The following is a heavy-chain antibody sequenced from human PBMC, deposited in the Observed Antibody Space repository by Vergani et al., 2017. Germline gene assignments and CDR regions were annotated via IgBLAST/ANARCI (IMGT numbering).Heavy chain of an antibody. CDR1: GFTLNTYG. CDR2: VSGSSATP. V-gene: IGHV3-23*01. D-gene: IGHD5-12*01. Sequence: VQILQSGGGVVQPGGSLRLSCTLSGFTLNTYGIHWVRQAPGKGLEWVSSVSGSSATPYYADSVKGRFIISRDNSKNTLHLQMNSLRADDTAVYYCTKGSRGYTGYFFDYWVQGTLATVSS. CDR3: TKGSRGYTGYFFDY. J-gene: IGHJ4*02.